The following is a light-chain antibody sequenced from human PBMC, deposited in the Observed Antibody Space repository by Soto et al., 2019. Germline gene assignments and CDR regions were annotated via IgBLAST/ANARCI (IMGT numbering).Light chain of an antibody. J-gene: IGKJ5*01. Sequence: RPALSCRASQSVSSNLAWYQRKPGKAPKLLIYAASTLQSGVPSRFSGSGSGTEFTLTICSLQPDDFADHFCQPYITYSTFGQGKLLEIK. CDR1: QSVSSN. CDR2: AAS. V-gene: IGKV1-5*01. CDR3: QPYITYST.